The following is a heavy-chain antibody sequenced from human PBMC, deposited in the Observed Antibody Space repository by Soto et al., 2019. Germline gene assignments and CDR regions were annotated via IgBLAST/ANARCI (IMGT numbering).Heavy chain of an antibody. CDR2: SRHSGSR. Sequence: QVQLPQRGTGLLKASETLSLLCVVYGGSFSGYFWTWIRQSQGRGQECIGESRHSGSRNYNPAFQSRVIISVDSSKNHASQKLTSVTAADSATDVCARGLAYDHPITVAEPFDSRGQGTLVTLSS. CDR1: GGSFSGYF. V-gene: IGHV4-34*02. J-gene: IGHJ4*02. D-gene: IGHD6-19*01. CDR3: ARGLAYDHPITVAEPFDS.